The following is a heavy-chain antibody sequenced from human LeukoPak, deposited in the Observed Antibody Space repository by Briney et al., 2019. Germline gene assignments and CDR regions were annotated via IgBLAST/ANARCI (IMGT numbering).Heavy chain of an antibody. Sequence: ASVTVSCKVSGYTLTELSMHWVRQAPGKGLEWMGGFDPEDGETIYAQKFQGRVTMTEDTSTDTAYMELSSLRSEDTAVYYCATDGPWGAVAAFDYWGQGTLVTVSS. CDR2: FDPEDGET. D-gene: IGHD6-19*01. CDR1: GYTLTELS. V-gene: IGHV1-24*01. J-gene: IGHJ4*02. CDR3: ATDGPWGAVAAFDY.